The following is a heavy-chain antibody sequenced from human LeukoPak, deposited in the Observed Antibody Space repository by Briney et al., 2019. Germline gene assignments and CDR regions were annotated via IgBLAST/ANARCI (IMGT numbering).Heavy chain of an antibody. CDR3: ARRYYYDSSGYYSH. Sequence: SETLSLTCTVSGGSISSGTYYWGWIRQPPGKGLEWIGRIYYSGSTYYNPSLKSRVTISIDTSKNQFSLKLSSVTAADTAVYYCARRYYYDSSGYYSHWGQGTLVTVSS. V-gene: IGHV4-39*01. CDR2: IYYSGST. CDR1: GGSISSGTYY. D-gene: IGHD3-22*01. J-gene: IGHJ4*02.